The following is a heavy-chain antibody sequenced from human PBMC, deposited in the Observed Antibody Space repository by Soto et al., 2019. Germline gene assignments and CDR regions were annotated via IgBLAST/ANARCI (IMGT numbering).Heavy chain of an antibody. Sequence: QVQLVQSGAEVKKPGSSVKVSCRASGATFTSYFFSWVRQAPGQGPEGMGRIIPTIGIANYAQKLKGTVTITADKSTSTASMELSSLRCADPAVYYCARGSGGGFDYWGQGTLVTVSS. J-gene: IGHJ4*02. V-gene: IGHV1-69*02. CDR2: IIPTIGIA. CDR1: GATFTSYF. CDR3: ARGSGGGFDY. D-gene: IGHD1-26*01.